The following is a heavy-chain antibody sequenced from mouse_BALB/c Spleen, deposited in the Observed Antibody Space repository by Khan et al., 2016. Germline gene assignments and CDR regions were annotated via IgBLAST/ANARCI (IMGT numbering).Heavy chain of an antibody. D-gene: IGHD1-1*01. CDR3: GRLFYYGFFDY. CDR1: GFDFSRYW. J-gene: IGHJ2*01. CDR2: INPDSSTI. V-gene: IGHV4-1*02. Sequence: EVKLLESGGGLVQPGGSLKLSCAASGFDFSRYWMNWVRQAPGKGLEWIGEINPDSSTINYTPSLKDKFIISRDNAKNTLYLQMSKVRSEDTALYYCGRLFYYGFFDYWGQGTTLTVSS.